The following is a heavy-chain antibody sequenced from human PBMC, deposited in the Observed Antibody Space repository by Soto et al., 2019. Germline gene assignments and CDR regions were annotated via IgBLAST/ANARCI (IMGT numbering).Heavy chain of an antibody. Sequence: QVQLQESGPGLVKPSQTLSLTCSVSGESISSGGYYWSWIRHHPGKGLEWIGYIYDSENAYYNPSLKSRVTISMDTSKNHFAMRLSSVTAADTAVYYCARASSSSSAADYWGQGTLATVSS. V-gene: IGHV4-31*03. J-gene: IGHJ4*02. CDR1: GESISSGGYY. CDR2: IYDSENA. D-gene: IGHD6-6*01. CDR3: ARASSSSSAADY.